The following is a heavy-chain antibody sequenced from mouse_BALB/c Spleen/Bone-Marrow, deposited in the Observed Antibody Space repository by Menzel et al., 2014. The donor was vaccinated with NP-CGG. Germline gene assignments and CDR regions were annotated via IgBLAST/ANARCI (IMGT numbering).Heavy chain of an antibody. CDR1: GYSITSGYS. Sequence: DVKLVESGPDLVKPSQSLSLTCTVTGYSITSGYSWHWIRQFPGNKLEWMGYIHYSGSTNYNPSLKSRISVTRDTSKSQFFLQLISVTTEDTATYYCSRSGGTVSYFDYWGQGTTLTVSS. V-gene: IGHV3-1*02. CDR3: SRSGGTVSYFDY. D-gene: IGHD4-1*01. CDR2: IHYSGST. J-gene: IGHJ2*01.